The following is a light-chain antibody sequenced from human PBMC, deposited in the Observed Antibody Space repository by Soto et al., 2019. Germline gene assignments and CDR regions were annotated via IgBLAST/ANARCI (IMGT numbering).Light chain of an antibody. CDR1: QGIRND. CDR2: AAS. J-gene: IGKJ2*01. V-gene: IGKV1-6*01. CDR3: QQSHTTPYT. Sequence: AIQMTQSPSSLSASVGDRVTITCRASQGIRNDLGWYQQKPGKAPKLLIYAASSLQSGVPSRFSGSGSGTDFTLTISSLQPEDFVTYYCQQSHTTPYTFGQGTKLEI.